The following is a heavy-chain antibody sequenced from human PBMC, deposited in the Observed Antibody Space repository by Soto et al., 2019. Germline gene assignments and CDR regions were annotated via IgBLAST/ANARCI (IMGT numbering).Heavy chain of an antibody. V-gene: IGHV3-21*01. D-gene: IGHD3-22*01. CDR3: VRARSTDSRPDY. CDR1: GFTFSLYS. Sequence: VSLRLSCAASGFTFSLYSMIWVRQAPGKGLEWVASITSSSSYIYYEDSLKGRFTISRDNAKNSLFLQLDSLRAEDTAVYFCVRARSTDSRPDYWGQGTLVTVCS. CDR2: ITSSSSYI. J-gene: IGHJ4*02.